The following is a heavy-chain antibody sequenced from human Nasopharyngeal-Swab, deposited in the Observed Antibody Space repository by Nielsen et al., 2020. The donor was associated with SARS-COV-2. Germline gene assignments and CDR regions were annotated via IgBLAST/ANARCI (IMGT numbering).Heavy chain of an antibody. V-gene: IGHV3-23*01. Sequence: GGSLRLSCAASGFTFSSYAMSWVRQAPGKGLEWVSAISGSGGSTYYADSVKGRFTISRDNSENTLYLQMNSLRDEDTAVYYCARGATILGGHASRMDVWGQGTTVTVSS. CDR2: ISGSGGST. D-gene: IGHD3-3*01. J-gene: IGHJ6*02. CDR1: GFTFSSYA. CDR3: ARGATILGGHASRMDV.